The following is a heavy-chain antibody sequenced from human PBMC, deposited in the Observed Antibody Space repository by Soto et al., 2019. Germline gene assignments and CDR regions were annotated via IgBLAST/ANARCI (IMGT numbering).Heavy chain of an antibody. V-gene: IGHV4-59*02. D-gene: IGHD2-8*01. CDR1: GGYVHSYY. Sequence: SETLSLTCSVSGGYVHSYYWSWLRQSPGRGLEWIAYIYYTGSTKYNPSLKSRATISLDTSKNEVYLKMTSVTAADTAVYYCARARVRGVSPDYDFWGQGTQVTVSS. J-gene: IGHJ4*02. CDR3: ARARVRGVSPDYDF. CDR2: IYYTGST.